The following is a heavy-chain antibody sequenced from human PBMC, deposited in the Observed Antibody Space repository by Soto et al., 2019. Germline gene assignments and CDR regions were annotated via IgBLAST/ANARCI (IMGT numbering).Heavy chain of an antibody. V-gene: IGHV4-59*02. D-gene: IGHD2-8*01. CDR1: GGYVHSYY. Sequence: SETLSLTCSVSGGYVHSYYWSWLRQSPGRGLEWIAYIYYTGSTKYNPSLKSRATISLDTSKNEVYLKMTSVTAADTAVYYCARARVRGVSPDYDFWGQGTQVTVSS. J-gene: IGHJ4*02. CDR3: ARARVRGVSPDYDF. CDR2: IYYTGST.